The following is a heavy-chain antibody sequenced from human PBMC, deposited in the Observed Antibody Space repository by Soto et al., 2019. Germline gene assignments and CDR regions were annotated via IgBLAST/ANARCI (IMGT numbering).Heavy chain of an antibody. V-gene: IGHV4-31*03. J-gene: IGHJ6*02. D-gene: IGHD3-10*01. CDR3: ARGGLLWFGELSYGTDV. CDR1: VGSISIGGYY. CDR2: IYYSGST. Sequence: SETLCVTCTFSVGSISIGGYYWSWIRQHPGKGLEWIGYIYYSGSTYYNPSLKSRVTISVDTSKNQFSLKLSSVTAADTAVYYCARGGLLWFGELSYGTDVWGQGTTVTVSS.